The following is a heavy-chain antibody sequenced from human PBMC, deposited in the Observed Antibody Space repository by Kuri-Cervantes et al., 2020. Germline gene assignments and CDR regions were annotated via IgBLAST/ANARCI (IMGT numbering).Heavy chain of an antibody. V-gene: IGHV1-8*01. CDR2: MNPNSGNT. D-gene: IGHD5-18*01. J-gene: IGHJ6*02. Sequence: AAVKVSCKDSGYTFTSYEHNWVRQATGKGLEWVGWMNPNSGNTGYAQKFQGRVTMTRNTSISTAYMELSRLISEDTAVYYYARVCGYSYGLDGMDVWGQGTTVTVSS. CDR3: ARVCGYSYGLDGMDV. CDR1: GYTFTSYE.